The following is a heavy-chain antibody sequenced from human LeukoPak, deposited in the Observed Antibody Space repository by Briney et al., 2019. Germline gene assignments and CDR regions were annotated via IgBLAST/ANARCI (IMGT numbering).Heavy chain of an antibody. CDR1: GFTFSSYG. V-gene: IGHV3-30*03. D-gene: IGHD2-15*01. CDR2: ISYDGSNK. Sequence: GGSLRLSCAASGFTFSSYGMHWVRQAPGKGLEWVAVISYDGSNKYYADSVEGRFTFSRDNSKNTLYLQMNSLRAEDTAVYYCARAGALYCSGGSCYSPYGMDVWGQGTTVTVSS. CDR3: ARAGALYCSGGSCYSPYGMDV. J-gene: IGHJ6*02.